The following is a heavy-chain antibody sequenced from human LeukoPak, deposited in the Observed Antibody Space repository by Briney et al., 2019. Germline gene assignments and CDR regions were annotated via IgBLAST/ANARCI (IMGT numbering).Heavy chain of an antibody. CDR1: GGTFSSYA. V-gene: IGHV1-69*06. CDR2: IIPIFGTA. CDR3: TRDRLWGVDTAMADDY. D-gene: IGHD5-18*01. Sequence: SVKVSCKASGGTFSSYAISWVRQAPGQGLEWMGGIIPIFGTANYAQKFQGRVTITADKSTSTAYMELSSLRSEDTAVYYCTRDRLWGVDTAMADDYWGQGTLVTVSS. J-gene: IGHJ4*02.